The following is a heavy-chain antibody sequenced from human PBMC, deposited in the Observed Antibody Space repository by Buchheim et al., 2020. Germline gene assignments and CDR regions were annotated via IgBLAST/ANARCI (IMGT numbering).Heavy chain of an antibody. CDR1: GGSISSSNW. Sequence: QVQLQESGPGLVKPSGTLSLTCAVSGGSISSSNWWSWVREPPGKGLEWIGEIYHSGRTNYNPSLKSSVTISVDKSKNQFFLKLIAVTTAYPSVYYCAIDPDIIVVVIATQSGYDGMDVWGQGST. CDR2: IYHSGRT. CDR3: AIDPDIIVVVIATQSGYDGMDV. J-gene: IGHJ6*02. V-gene: IGHV4-4*02. D-gene: IGHD2-21*01.